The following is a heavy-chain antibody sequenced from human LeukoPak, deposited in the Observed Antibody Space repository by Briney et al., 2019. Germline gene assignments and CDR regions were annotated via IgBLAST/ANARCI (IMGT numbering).Heavy chain of an antibody. CDR1: GFTFSSYE. V-gene: IGHV3-48*03. CDR3: ARDMSSGYPDAFDI. J-gene: IGHJ3*02. D-gene: IGHD3-22*01. Sequence: GGSLRLSCAASGFTFSSYEMNWVREAPRKGLEWVSYISSSGSTIYYADSVKGRFTISRDNAKNSLYLQMNSLRAEDTAVYYCARDMSSGYPDAFDIWGQGTMVTVSS. CDR2: ISSSGSTI.